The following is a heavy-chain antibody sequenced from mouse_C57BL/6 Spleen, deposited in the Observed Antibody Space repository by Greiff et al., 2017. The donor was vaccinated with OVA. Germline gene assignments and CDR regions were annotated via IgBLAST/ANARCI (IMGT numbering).Heavy chain of an antibody. CDR2: SRNKANDYTT. Sequence: EVKVVESGGGLVQSGRSLRLSCATSGFTFSDFYMEWVRQAPGKGLEWIAASRNKANDYTTEYSASVKGRFIVSRDTSQSILYLQMNALRAEDTAIYYCARDAGYGRAWFAYWGQGTLVTVSA. J-gene: IGHJ3*01. V-gene: IGHV7-1*01. CDR3: ARDAGYGRAWFAY. D-gene: IGHD1-1*01. CDR1: GFTFSDFY.